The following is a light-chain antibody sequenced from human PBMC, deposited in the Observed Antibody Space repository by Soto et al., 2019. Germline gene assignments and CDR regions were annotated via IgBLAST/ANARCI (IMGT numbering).Light chain of an antibody. CDR1: SSDVGSYNL. CDR3: CSYAGSSTYV. J-gene: IGLJ1*01. Sequence: QSALTQPASVSGSPGQSITISCTGTSSDVGSYNLVSWYQQHPDKAPKLMIYEVSKRPSGVSNRFSGSKSGNTASLTISGLQAEYEADYYCCSYAGSSTYVFGTGTKVTVL. CDR2: EVS. V-gene: IGLV2-23*02.